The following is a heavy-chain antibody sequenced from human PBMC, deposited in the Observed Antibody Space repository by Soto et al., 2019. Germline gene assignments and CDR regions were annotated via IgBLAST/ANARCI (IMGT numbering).Heavy chain of an antibody. CDR1: GGSISRSNW. CDR2: IYHSGST. CDR3: ARPMVRGVDDAFDI. Sequence: QVQLQESGPGLVKPSGTLSLTCAVSGGSISRSNWWSWVRQPPGKGLEGIGEIYHSGSTNYNPALKSRVTISVDKSKNQFSLKLSSVTAADTAVYYCARPMVRGVDDAFDIWGQGTMVTVSS. V-gene: IGHV4-4*02. D-gene: IGHD3-10*01. J-gene: IGHJ3*02.